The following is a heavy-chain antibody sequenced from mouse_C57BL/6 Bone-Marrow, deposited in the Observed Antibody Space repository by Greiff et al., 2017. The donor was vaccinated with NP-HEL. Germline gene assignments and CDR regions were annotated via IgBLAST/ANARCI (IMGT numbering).Heavy chain of an antibody. J-gene: IGHJ3*01. Sequence: EVKVVESGGGLVKPGGSLKLSCAASGFTFSSYAMSWVRQTPEKRLEWVATISDGGSYTYYPDSVKGRFTISRDNAKNNLYLQMSHLKSEDTAMYYYARSYDGPLEWFAYWGQGTLVTVA. D-gene: IGHD2-3*01. V-gene: IGHV5-4*03. CDR1: GFTFSSYA. CDR2: ISDGGSYT. CDR3: ARSYDGPLEWFAY.